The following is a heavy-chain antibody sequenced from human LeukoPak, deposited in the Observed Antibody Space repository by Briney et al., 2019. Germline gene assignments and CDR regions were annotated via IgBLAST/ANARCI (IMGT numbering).Heavy chain of an antibody. CDR3: ARLRGTYYFDY. D-gene: IGHD1/OR15-1a*01. CDR1: GYTFPSYC. CDR2: ISAYNGNT. J-gene: IGHJ4*02. V-gene: IGHV1-18*04. Sequence: ASVKVSCKASGYTFPSYCIHWVRQAPGQGLEWMGWISAYNGNTNYAQKLQGRVTMTTDTSTSTAYMELRSLRSDDTAVYYCARLRGTYYFDYWGQGTLVTVSS.